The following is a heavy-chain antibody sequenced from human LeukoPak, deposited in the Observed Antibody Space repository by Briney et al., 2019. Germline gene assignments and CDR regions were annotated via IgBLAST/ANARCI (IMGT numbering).Heavy chain of an antibody. CDR3: AREADYYGSGSYYKLVGWFDP. J-gene: IGHJ5*02. CDR2: ISAYNGNT. CDR1: GYTFTSYG. D-gene: IGHD3-10*01. Sequence: ASVNVSCKASGYTFTSYGISWVRQARGQGLEWMGWISAYNGNTNYAQKLQGRVTMPTDTSTSTAYMELRSLRSDDTAVPYCAREADYYGSGSYYKLVGWFDPWGQGTLVTVSS. V-gene: IGHV1-18*01.